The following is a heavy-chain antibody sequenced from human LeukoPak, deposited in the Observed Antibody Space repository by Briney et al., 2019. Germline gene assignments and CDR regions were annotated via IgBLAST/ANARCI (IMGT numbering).Heavy chain of an antibody. CDR2: INPDGGNT. J-gene: IGHJ3*01. V-gene: IGHV1-46*01. CDR3: ARIRDGYNDAYDL. Sequence: ASVKVSCKAPGYTFTNSYFHWVRQAPGLGLEWMGLINPDGGNTNYAQNFQGRVTLTRDTSTSTVYMELSSLRSEDTAIYYCARIRDGYNDAYDLWGQGTVVTVPS. CDR1: GYTFTNSY. D-gene: IGHD5-24*01.